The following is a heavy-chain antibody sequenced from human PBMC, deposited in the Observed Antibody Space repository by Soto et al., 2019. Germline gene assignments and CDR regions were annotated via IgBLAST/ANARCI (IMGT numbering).Heavy chain of an antibody. CDR2: IDYSGNT. CDR1: GDSVSSRSYY. Sequence: SETLSLTCTVSGDSVSSRSYYWTWVRQPPGKGLEWIGYIDYSGNTNYDPSLQSRVTMSLDTSKNQFSLKLTSVTAADTAFYYCARDIRGYSRAFDSWGQGIMVTVSS. D-gene: IGHD5-18*01. J-gene: IGHJ4*02. V-gene: IGHV4-61*01. CDR3: ARDIRGYSRAFDS.